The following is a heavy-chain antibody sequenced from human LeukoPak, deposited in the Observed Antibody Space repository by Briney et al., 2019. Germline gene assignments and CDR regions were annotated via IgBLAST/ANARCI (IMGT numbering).Heavy chain of an antibody. CDR3: ARGTKQWLAKSELDY. J-gene: IGHJ4*02. D-gene: IGHD6-19*01. CDR1: GGSFSGYY. V-gene: IGHV4-34*01. CDR2: INHSGST. Sequence: PSETLSLTCAVYGGSFSGYYWSWIRQPPGKGLEWIGEINHSGSTNYNPSLKSRVTISVDTSKNQFSLKLSSVTAADTAVYYCARGTKQWLAKSELDYWGQGTLVTVSS.